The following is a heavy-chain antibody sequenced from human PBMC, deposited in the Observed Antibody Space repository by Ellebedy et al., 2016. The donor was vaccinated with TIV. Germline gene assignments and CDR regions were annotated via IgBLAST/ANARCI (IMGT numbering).Heavy chain of an antibody. CDR3: ARGLDSGGSCYDY. CDR1: GGTFSSYA. D-gene: IGHD2-15*01. V-gene: IGHV1-8*02. Sequence: AASVKVSCKASGGTFSSYAISWVRQATGQGLEWMGWMNPNSGNTGYAQKFQGRVTMTRNTSISTAYMELSSLRSEDTAVYYCARGLDSGGSCYDYWGQGTLVTVSS. J-gene: IGHJ4*02. CDR2: MNPNSGNT.